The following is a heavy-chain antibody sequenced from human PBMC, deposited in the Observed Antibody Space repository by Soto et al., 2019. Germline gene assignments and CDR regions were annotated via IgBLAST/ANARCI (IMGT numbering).Heavy chain of an antibody. CDR3: TRTYNWNEPPDY. Sequence: QVQLVQSGAEVKKPGASVKGSCKASGATFHTYYMHWVRQAPGQGLEWMGLINTSGGSTSYAQKFQGRVTMTSDTSTSTVYMELSGLRSEDTALYFCTRTYNWNEPPDYWGQGTLVTVSS. J-gene: IGHJ4*02. V-gene: IGHV1-46*02. CDR2: INTSGGST. CDR1: GATFHTYY. D-gene: IGHD1-20*01.